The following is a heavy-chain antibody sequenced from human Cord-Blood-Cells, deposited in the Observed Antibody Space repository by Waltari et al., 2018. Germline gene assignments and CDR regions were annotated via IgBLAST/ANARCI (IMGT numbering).Heavy chain of an antibody. D-gene: IGHD7-27*01. V-gene: IGHV4-39*01. CDR1: GGSISSSSSY. CDR2: IYYRGST. J-gene: IGHJ3*02. CDR3: ARQVGLTHWGSGAFDI. Sequence: QLQLQESGPGLVKPSETLSLTCTVSGGSISSSSSYWGWLRQPPGKGLEWIGSIYYRGSTYYTPSVKSGVTISVDTSKNQFSLKLSSVTAADTAVYYCARQVGLTHWGSGAFDIWGQGTMVTVSS.